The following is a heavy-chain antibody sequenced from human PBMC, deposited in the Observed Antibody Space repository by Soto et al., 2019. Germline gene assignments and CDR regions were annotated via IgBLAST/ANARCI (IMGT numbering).Heavy chain of an antibody. CDR2: INHSGST. Sequence: SETLSLTCAVYGGSFSGYYWSWIRQPPGKGLEWVGEINHSGSTNYNPSLKSRVTISVDTSKNQFSLKLSSVTAADTAVYYCARAAAGSYYYYYGMDVWGQGTTVTVSS. V-gene: IGHV4-34*01. CDR1: GGSFSGYY. J-gene: IGHJ6*02. D-gene: IGHD6-13*01. CDR3: ARAAAGSYYYYYGMDV.